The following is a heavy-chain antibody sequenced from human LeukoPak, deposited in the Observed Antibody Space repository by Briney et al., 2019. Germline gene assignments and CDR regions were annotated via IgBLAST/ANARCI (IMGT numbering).Heavy chain of an antibody. J-gene: IGHJ3*02. CDR1: GFTFSNYG. V-gene: IGHV3-30*18. CDR3: AKMGPLWFGELLSLDAFDI. CDR2: ISYDGSNK. D-gene: IGHD3-10*01. Sequence: GGSLRLSCAASGFTFSNYGMHWVRQAPGKGLEWVAVISYDGSNKYYADSVKGRFTISRDNSKNTLYLQMNSLRAEDTAVYYCAKMGPLWFGELLSLDAFDIWGQGTMVTVSS.